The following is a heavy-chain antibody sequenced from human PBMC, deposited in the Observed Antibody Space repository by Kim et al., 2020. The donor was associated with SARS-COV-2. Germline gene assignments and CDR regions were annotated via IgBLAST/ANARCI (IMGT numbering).Heavy chain of an antibody. CDR1: GDSITNDRYF. D-gene: IGHD3-10*01. CDR3: ARIKRFADYVDS. V-gene: IGHV4-39*01. J-gene: IGHJ4*02. Sequence: SETLSLTCTVSGDSITNDRYFWGWIRQPPGRGLEWIGNVFYTGGIYAKPSLMGRLTISVDTSRTQFSLELRSVTAADAAVYFCARIKRFADYVDSWGQGT. CDR2: VFYTGGI.